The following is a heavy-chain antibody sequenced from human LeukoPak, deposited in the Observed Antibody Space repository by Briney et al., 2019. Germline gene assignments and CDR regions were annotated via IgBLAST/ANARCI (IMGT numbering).Heavy chain of an antibody. CDR1: GFTVSSNY. J-gene: IGHJ4*02. CDR2: IYSGGST. CDR3: ARGRGARGVPDY. D-gene: IGHD3-10*01. V-gene: IGHV3-53*01. Sequence: GGSLRLSCEASGFTVSSNYMSWVRQAPGKGLEWVSVIYSGGSTYYADSVKGRFTISRDNSKNTLYLQMNSLRAEDTAVYYCARGRGARGVPDYWGQGTLVTVSS.